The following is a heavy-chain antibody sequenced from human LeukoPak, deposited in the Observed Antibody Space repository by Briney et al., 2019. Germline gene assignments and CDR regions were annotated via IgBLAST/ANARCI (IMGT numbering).Heavy chain of an antibody. CDR3: ARGFPPRRYYDSSGYYSYYFDY. CDR1: GYTFTSHG. Sequence: GASVKVSCKASGYTFTSHGIGWVRQAPGQGLEWMGWISAYNGNTKYAQKVQGRVTMTTDTSTSTAYMDLRRLRSDDTAVYYCARGFPPRRYYDSSGYYSYYFDYWGQGTLVTVSS. CDR2: ISAYNGNT. V-gene: IGHV1-18*01. J-gene: IGHJ4*02. D-gene: IGHD3-22*01.